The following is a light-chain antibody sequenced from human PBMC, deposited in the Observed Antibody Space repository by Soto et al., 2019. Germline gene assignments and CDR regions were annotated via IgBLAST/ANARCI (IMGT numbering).Light chain of an antibody. Sequence: DIVLTQSPGTLSLSPGERATLSCRASQSVSSSYLAWYQQKPGQAPRLLSYGASSRATGIPDRFSGSGSGTDFTLTISRLEPEDCAVYYCQQYGSSPLTFGGGTKVEIK. V-gene: IGKV3-20*01. CDR3: QQYGSSPLT. J-gene: IGKJ4*02. CDR2: GAS. CDR1: QSVSSSY.